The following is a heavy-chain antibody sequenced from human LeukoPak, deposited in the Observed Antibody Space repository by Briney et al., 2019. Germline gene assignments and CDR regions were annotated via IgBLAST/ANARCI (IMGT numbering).Heavy chain of an antibody. D-gene: IGHD3-16*02. CDR3: AREDLYDYVWGSYRLNYFDY. CDR2: ISYDGSNK. V-gene: IGHV3-30-3*01. J-gene: IGHJ4*02. CDR1: GFTFGSYA. Sequence: QPGRSLRLSCAASGFTFGSYAMHWVRQAPGKGLEWVAVISYDGSNKYYADSVRGRFTISRDNSKNTLYLQMNSLRAEDTAVYYCAREDLYDYVWGSYRLNYFDYWGQGTLVTVSS.